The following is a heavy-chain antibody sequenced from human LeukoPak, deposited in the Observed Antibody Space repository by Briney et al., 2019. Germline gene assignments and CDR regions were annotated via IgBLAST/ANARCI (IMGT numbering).Heavy chain of an antibody. Sequence: GGSLRLSCAASGFTISNYAMSWVRQAPGKGLEWVSTITGSGDNTYYTESVKGRFTFSRDNSRNTLYLQMNSLRAEDTAVYYCATDYTPYVGASADWGQGTLVTVSS. D-gene: IGHD1-26*01. J-gene: IGHJ4*02. V-gene: IGHV3-23*01. CDR3: ATDYTPYVGASAD. CDR2: ITGSGDNT. CDR1: GFTISNYA.